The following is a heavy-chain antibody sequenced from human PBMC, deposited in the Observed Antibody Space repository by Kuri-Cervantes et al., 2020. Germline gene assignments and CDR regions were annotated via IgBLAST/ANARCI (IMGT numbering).Heavy chain of an antibody. CDR2: IPHTGKT. CDR3: ARATQGFGVVIPFDY. CDR1: GGSIISNNW. D-gene: IGHD3-3*01. V-gene: IGHV4-4*02. Sequence: SETLSLTCTVSGGSIISNNWWSLVRQSPGKGLEWIGDIPHTGKTNHNPSLKSRLTISVDTSKNQFSLKLSSVTAADTAVYYCARATQGFGVVIPFDYWGQGTLVTVSS. J-gene: IGHJ4*02.